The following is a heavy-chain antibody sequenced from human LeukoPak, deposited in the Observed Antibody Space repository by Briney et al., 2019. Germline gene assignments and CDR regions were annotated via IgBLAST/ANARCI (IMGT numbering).Heavy chain of an antibody. CDR3: AREGDMDCSSTSCSFGP. J-gene: IGHJ5*02. D-gene: IGHD2-2*01. V-gene: IGHV3-53*01. Sequence: GGSLRLSCAASGFTFSSYSMNWVRQAPGKGLEWVSVIYSGGSTYYADSVKGRFTISRDNSKNTLYLQMNSLRAEDTAVYYCAREGDMDCSSTSCSFGPWGQGTLVTVSS. CDR2: IYSGGST. CDR1: GFTFSSYS.